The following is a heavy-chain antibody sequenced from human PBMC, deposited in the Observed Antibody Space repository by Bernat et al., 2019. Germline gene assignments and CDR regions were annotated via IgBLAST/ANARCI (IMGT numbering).Heavy chain of an antibody. D-gene: IGHD2-15*01. V-gene: IGHV3-73*01. Sequence: EVQLVESGGGLVQPGGSLKLSCAASGFTFSGSAMHWVRQASGKGLEWVGRIRSKANSYATAYAASVKGRFTISRDESKNTLYLQMNSLKTEDTAVYYCTTDRESVVVVAEYYYYGMDVWGQGTTVTVSS. CDR2: IRSKANSYAT. CDR1: GFTFSGSA. CDR3: TTDRESVVVVAEYYYYGMDV. J-gene: IGHJ6*02.